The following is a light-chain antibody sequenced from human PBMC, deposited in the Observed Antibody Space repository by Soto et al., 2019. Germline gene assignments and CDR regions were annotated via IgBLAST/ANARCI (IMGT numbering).Light chain of an antibody. Sequence: QSVLTQPASVSGSPGQSITISCTGTSSDVGGYNYVSWYQQHPGKAPKLMIYDVSNRPSGVSNRFSSSKSGNTASLTISGLQAEDGDDYYSRPYTCSSALMVFVRRTKATV. CDR2: DVS. V-gene: IGLV2-14*01. CDR1: SSDVGGYNY. CDR3: RPYTCSSALMV. J-gene: IGLJ2*01.